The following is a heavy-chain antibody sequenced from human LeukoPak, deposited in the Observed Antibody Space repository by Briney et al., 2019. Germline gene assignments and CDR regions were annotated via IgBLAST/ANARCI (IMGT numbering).Heavy chain of an antibody. D-gene: IGHD3-22*01. CDR1: GYTFTSYG. J-gene: IGHJ6*02. CDR2: ISAYNGNT. V-gene: IGHV1-18*01. CDR3: ARTRSALITTNYHFYALDV. Sequence: ASVKVSCKASGYTFTSYGISWVRQAPGQGLEWMGWISAYNGNTNYAQKLQGRVTMTTDTSTSTAYMELRSLRSDDTAVYYCARTRSALITTNYHFYALDVWGQGTTVTVPS.